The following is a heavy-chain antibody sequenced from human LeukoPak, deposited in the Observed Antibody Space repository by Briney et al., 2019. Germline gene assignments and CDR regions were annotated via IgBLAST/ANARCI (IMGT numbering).Heavy chain of an antibody. Sequence: PSEALSLTCGVSGGSITTTNGWSWVRQPPGQGLEWIGEIHLNGGSNYNRSLNSRVTLSLETTKTQLSLSMTSVTDADTVVYSCSRENGAFSPFGYWGQGTLVIVPS. CDR1: GGSITTTNG. D-gene: IGHD2-8*01. CDR3: SRENGAFSPFGY. V-gene: IGHV4-4*02. J-gene: IGHJ4*02. CDR2: IHLNGGS.